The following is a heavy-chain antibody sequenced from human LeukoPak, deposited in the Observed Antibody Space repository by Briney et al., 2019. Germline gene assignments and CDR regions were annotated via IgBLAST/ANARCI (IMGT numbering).Heavy chain of an antibody. CDR2: ISSSSSYI. D-gene: IGHD5-12*01. V-gene: IGHV3-21*01. J-gene: IGHJ4*02. CDR1: GFTFSSYS. CDR3: ARDRHGVATIGDFDY. Sequence: GGSLRLSCAASGFTFSSYSMNWVRQAPGKGLEWVSSISSSSSYIYYADSVKGRFTISRDNAKNSLYPQMNSLRAEDTAVYYCARDRHGVATIGDFDYWGQGTLVTVPS.